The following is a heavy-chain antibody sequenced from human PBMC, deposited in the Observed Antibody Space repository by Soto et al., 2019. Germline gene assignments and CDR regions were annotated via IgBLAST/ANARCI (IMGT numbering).Heavy chain of an antibody. V-gene: IGHV1-3*01. CDR2: INAGNGNT. CDR3: ARDGPHYYGSGSYLNWFDP. J-gene: IGHJ5*02. Sequence: QVQLVQSGAEVKKPGASVKVSCKASGYTFTSYAMHWVRQAPGQRLEWMGWINAGNGNTKYSQKFQGRVTITRDPSANTAYMELSSLRSEDTAMYYCARDGPHYYGSGSYLNWFDPWGQGTLVTVSS. CDR1: GYTFTSYA. D-gene: IGHD3-10*01.